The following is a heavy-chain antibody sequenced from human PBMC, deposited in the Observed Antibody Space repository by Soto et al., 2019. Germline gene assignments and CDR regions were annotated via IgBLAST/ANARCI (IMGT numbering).Heavy chain of an antibody. CDR1: GHSFTSYW. V-gene: IGHV5-51*01. Sequence: VESLKISCKGSGHSFTSYWIGWVRQMPGKGLEGMGIIYPGDSDTRYSLSFPGQVTISADKSISTAYLQWSSLKASDTAMYYCARIAVAGAYFDYWRQGTLVTLSS. J-gene: IGHJ4*02. CDR3: ARIAVAGAYFDY. D-gene: IGHD6-19*01. CDR2: IYPGDSDT.